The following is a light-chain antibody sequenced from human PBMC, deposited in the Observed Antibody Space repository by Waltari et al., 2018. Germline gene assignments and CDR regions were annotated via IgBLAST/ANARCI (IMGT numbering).Light chain of an antibody. V-gene: IGKV1-5*03. J-gene: IGKJ1*01. CDR2: RAS. Sequence: DIQMTQSPSTLSASVGDRVTITCRASPSITNWLAWYQQKPGKAPKLLIYRASNLESGVPSRFSGSGSGTEFTLTISSLQPDDFATYYCQQYDNYLTFGQGTKVEIK. CDR1: PSITNW. CDR3: QQYDNYLT.